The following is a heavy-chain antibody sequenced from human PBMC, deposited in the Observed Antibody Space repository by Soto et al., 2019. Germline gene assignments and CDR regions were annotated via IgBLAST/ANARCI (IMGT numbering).Heavy chain of an antibody. CDR2: ISSSGSTI. CDR1: GFTFSDYY. Sequence: QVQLVESGGGLVKPGGSLRLSCAASGFTFSDYYMSWIRQAPGKGLAWVSYISSSGSTIYYADSVKGRFTISRDNAKNSLYLQMNSLRAEDTAVYYCARISCSSTSCSGPGWFDPWGQGTLVTVSS. CDR3: ARISCSSTSCSGPGWFDP. D-gene: IGHD2-2*01. V-gene: IGHV3-11*01. J-gene: IGHJ5*02.